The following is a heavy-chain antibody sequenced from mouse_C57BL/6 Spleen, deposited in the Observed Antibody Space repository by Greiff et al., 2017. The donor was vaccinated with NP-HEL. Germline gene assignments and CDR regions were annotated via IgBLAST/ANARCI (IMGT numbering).Heavy chain of an antibody. J-gene: IGHJ1*03. CDR2: IWSDGST. CDR3: ARHGGYYDYDRGYFDV. Sequence: VHLVESGPGLVAPSQSLSITCTVSGFSLTSYGVHWVRQPPGKGLEWLVVIWSDGSTTYNSALKSRLSISKDNSKSQVFLKMNSLQTDDTAMYYCARHGGYYDYDRGYFDVWGTGTTVTVSS. CDR1: GFSLTSYG. V-gene: IGHV2-6-1*01. D-gene: IGHD2-4*01.